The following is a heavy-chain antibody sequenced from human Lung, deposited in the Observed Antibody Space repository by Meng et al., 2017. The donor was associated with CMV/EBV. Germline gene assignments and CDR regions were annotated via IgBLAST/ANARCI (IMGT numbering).Heavy chain of an antibody. V-gene: IGHV1-69*12. J-gene: IGHJ4*02. CDR2: IIPIFGTT. Sequence: QVQLVQSGAEVKKPGSSVKFTCKTSGGTFNSYATSWVRQAPGQGLEWMGGIIPIFGTTNYAQKFQGRIRITADESTSTAYMELSSLRSEDTAVYYCGRAPPIVGASFDSWGQGTLVTASS. CDR3: GRAPPIVGASFDS. D-gene: IGHD1-26*01. CDR1: GGTFNSYA.